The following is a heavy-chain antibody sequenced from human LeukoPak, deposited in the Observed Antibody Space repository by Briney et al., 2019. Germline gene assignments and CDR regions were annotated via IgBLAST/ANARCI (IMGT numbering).Heavy chain of an antibody. CDR3: AKDQGCSGGSCYYGMDV. V-gene: IGHV3-30*18. CDR2: ISYDGSNK. D-gene: IGHD2-15*01. CDR1: GFTFSSYG. J-gene: IGHJ6*04. Sequence: GRSLRLSCAASGFTFSSYGMHWVRRAPGKGLEWVAVISYDGSNKYYADSVKGRFTISRDNSKNTLYLQMNSLRAEDTAVYYCAKDQGCSGGSCYYGMDVWGKGTTVTVSS.